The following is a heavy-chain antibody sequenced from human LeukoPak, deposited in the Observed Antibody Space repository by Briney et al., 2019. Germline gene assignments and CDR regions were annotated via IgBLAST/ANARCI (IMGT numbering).Heavy chain of an antibody. CDR1: GGSITSRSYY. CDR3: ARYTGSSTLGYFDY. V-gene: IGHV4-39*07. J-gene: IGHJ4*02. Sequence: SETLSLTCTVSGGSITSRSYYWGWIRQPPGRGLEWIGYIYHSGSTYFNPSLKSRVTISVDRSKNQFSLRLSSVTAADTAVYYCARYTGSSTLGYFDYWGQGTLVTVSS. CDR2: IYHSGST. D-gene: IGHD3-16*01.